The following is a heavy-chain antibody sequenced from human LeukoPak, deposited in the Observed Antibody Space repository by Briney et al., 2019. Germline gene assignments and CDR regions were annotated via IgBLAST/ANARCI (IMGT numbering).Heavy chain of an antibody. D-gene: IGHD4-17*01. Sequence: PGGSLRLSCAASGFTFSSYAMSWVRQAPGKGLEWVSAISGSGGSTYYADSVKGRFTISRDNSKNTLYLQMNSLRAEDTAVYYCAKGKPSSNYGDRTFDYWGQGTLVTVSS. V-gene: IGHV3-23*01. CDR2: ISGSGGST. CDR3: AKGKPSSNYGDRTFDY. CDR1: GFTFSSYA. J-gene: IGHJ4*02.